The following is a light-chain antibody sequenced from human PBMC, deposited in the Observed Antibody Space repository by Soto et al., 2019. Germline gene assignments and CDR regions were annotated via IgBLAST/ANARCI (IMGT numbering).Light chain of an antibody. J-gene: IGLJ1*01. CDR1: TRDVGGYNY. CDR3: CSYTTSNTRQIV. Sequence: PPSPPYGPPGQSNTPSHPRNTRDVGGYNYVSWYQQRPGKAPKFMIYDVSNRPSGVSNRFSGSKSGNTASLTISGLQAEDEADYYCCSYTTSNTRQIVFGTGTKVTVL. V-gene: IGLV2-14*01. CDR2: DVS.